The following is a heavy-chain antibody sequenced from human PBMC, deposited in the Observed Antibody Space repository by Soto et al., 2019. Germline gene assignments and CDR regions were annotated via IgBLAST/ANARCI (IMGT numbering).Heavy chain of an antibody. V-gene: IGHV5-51*01. D-gene: IGHD6-13*01. J-gene: IGHJ3*02. CDR1: GYSFTTDW. Sequence: LGESLKISCKASGYSFTTDWIGGVRQMPGKGREWMGVIYPGDSDTRYSPSFQGQVTVSADKSISTAYLQWSRLKASDTAMYYCARHDIAAAGTDAFDIWGQGTMVTV. CDR3: ARHDIAAAGTDAFDI. CDR2: IYPGDSDT.